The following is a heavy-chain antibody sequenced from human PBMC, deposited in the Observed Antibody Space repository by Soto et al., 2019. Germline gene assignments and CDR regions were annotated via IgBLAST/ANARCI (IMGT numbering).Heavy chain of an antibody. V-gene: IGHV4-61*01. CDR1: GGSISSSSYY. D-gene: IGHD3-3*01. CDR2: IYYSGST. CDR3: ARGIFGVVSDAFDI. Sequence: PSETLSLTCTVSGGSISSSSYYWSWIRQPPGKGLEWIGYIYYSGSTNYNPFLKSRVTISVDTSKNQFSLKLSSVTAADTAVYYCARGIFGVVSDAFDIWGQGTMVT. J-gene: IGHJ3*02.